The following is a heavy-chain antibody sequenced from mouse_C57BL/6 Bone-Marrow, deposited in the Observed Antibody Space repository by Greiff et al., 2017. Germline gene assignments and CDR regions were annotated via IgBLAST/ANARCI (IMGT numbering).Heavy chain of an antibody. D-gene: IGHD2-2*01. CDR3: TTKGYDGGWYFDV. Sequence: VQLQQSGAELVRPGASVTLSCTASGFTITDDYMHWVKQRPEQGLEWIGWIGPENGDTDYASKFQGKATITADTSSNTAYLQLRSLTSEDTAVYYCTTKGYDGGWYFDVWGTGTTVTVSS. CDR1: GFTITDDY. J-gene: IGHJ1*03. CDR2: IGPENGDT. V-gene: IGHV14-4*01.